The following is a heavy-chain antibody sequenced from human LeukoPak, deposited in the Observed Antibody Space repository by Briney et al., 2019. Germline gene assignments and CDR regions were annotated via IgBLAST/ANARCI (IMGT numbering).Heavy chain of an antibody. D-gene: IGHD3-22*01. CDR2: ISGSGGST. Sequence: GGSLRLSCAASGFTFSSYAMSWVRQAPGKGLEWVSAISGSGGSTYYADSVKGRFTISRDNSKNTLYLQMNSLRAEDTAVYYCAKVDTTIVVVITGIDYWGQGTLVTVSS. J-gene: IGHJ4*02. CDR3: AKVDTTIVVVITGIDY. CDR1: GFTFSSYA. V-gene: IGHV3-23*01.